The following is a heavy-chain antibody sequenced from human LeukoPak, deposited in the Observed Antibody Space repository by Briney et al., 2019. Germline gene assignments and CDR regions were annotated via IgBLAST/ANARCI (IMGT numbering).Heavy chain of an antibody. J-gene: IGHJ4*02. CDR3: AKDHGGYRSFDY. CDR1: GFTFSSYG. CDR2: ISASGGGT. Sequence: PEGTLRLSCAASGFTFSSYGMSWVRQAPGKGLEWVSAISASGGGTYYADSVKGRFTISRDNSKNTLYLQMNSLRAEDTAVYYCAKDHGGYRSFDYWGQGKLVTASS. D-gene: IGHD5-12*01. V-gene: IGHV3-23*01.